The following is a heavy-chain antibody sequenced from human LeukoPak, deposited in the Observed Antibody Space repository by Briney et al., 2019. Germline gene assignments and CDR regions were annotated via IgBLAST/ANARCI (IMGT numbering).Heavy chain of an antibody. CDR2: IRSGDHTI. CDR3: ARDRGDAFDI. V-gene: IGHV3-11*04. Sequence: GGSLRLSCAASGFTFNDYYMSWIRQAPGKGLEWVSYIRSGDHTIQYADSVKGRFTISRDDAKNSVYLQMNSLRAEDTAVYYCARDRGDAFDIWGQGTMVTVSS. J-gene: IGHJ3*02. CDR1: GFTFNDYY.